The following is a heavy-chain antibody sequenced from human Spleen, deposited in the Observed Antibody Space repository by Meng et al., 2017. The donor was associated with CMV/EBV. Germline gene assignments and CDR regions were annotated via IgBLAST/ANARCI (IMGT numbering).Heavy chain of an antibody. D-gene: IGHD2-2*01. CDR2: IYYSGST. CDR1: GGSISSSSYY. V-gene: IGHV4-39*07. J-gene: IGHJ6*02. CDR3: ARELVVPAATHYYYGMDV. Sequence: SETLSLTCTVSGGSISSSSYYWGWIRQPPGKGLEWIGSIYYSGSTNYNPSLKSRVTISVDTSKNQFSLKLSSVTAADTAVYYCARELVVPAATHYYYGMDVWGQGTTVTVSS.